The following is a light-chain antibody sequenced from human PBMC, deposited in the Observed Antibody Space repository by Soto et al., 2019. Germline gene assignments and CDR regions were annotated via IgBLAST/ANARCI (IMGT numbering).Light chain of an antibody. Sequence: DIQVTQSPSSLSASVGDTITITCRASQNIRNYLNWYQQRPGKAPKLLIYVASSLQTGVPSRFSGSVSVTDFTLTISSLQPEDFATYYCQQSYSTPALTFGGGTKVEIK. V-gene: IGKV1-39*01. CDR2: VAS. CDR3: QQSYSTPALT. J-gene: IGKJ4*01. CDR1: QNIRNY.